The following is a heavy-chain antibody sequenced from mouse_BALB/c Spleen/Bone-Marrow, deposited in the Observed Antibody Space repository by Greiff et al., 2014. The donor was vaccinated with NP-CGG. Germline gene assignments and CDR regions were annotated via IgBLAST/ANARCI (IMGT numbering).Heavy chain of an antibody. D-gene: IGHD1-1*01. CDR3: ARGHTYGSSYWYFNV. CDR1: GFTFSSYA. V-gene: IGHV5-6-5*01. Sequence: EVKLVESGGGLVKPGGSLKLSCAASGFTFSSYAMSWVRQTPEKRLEWVASISRGGSTYYPDSVKGRFTISRDNARNILYLQVSSLRSEDTAMYYCARGHTYGSSYWYFNVGGAGTTVTVPS. CDR2: ISRGGST. J-gene: IGHJ1*01.